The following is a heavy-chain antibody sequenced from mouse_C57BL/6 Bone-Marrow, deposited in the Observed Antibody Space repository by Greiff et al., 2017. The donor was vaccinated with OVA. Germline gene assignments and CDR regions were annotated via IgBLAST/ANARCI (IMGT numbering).Heavy chain of an antibody. Sequence: VKLVESGPGLVQPSQSLSITCTVSGFSLTSYGVHWVRQSPGKGLEWLGVIWRGGSTDYNAAFMSRLSITKDNSKSQVFFKMNSLQADDTAIYYCAKNKGNRGFRGFAYWGQGTLVTVSA. J-gene: IGHJ3*01. CDR1: GFSLTSYG. D-gene: IGHD2-14*01. CDR3: AKNKGNRGFRGFAY. CDR2: IWRGGST. V-gene: IGHV2-5*01.